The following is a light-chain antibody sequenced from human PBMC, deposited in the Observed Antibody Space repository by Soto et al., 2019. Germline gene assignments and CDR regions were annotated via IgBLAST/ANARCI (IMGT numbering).Light chain of an antibody. CDR2: GAS. Sequence: EIVLTQSPATLSLSPGEGATLSCRASQSIGYSLAWYQQKPGLAPRLLIFGASTSITGIPARFSGSGSGTEFTLTISSLQSDDFAVYYCQQYNNWPAYSFGQGTKLEIK. CDR3: QQYNNWPAYS. J-gene: IGKJ2*01. V-gene: IGKV3-15*01. CDR1: QSIGYS.